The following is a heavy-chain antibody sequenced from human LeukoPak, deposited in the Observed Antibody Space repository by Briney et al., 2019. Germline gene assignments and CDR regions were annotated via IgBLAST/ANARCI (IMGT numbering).Heavy chain of an antibody. CDR3: ARTKNYGAYDFDS. CDR2: IYHGGAT. J-gene: IGHJ5*01. V-gene: IGHV4-30-2*01. CDR1: GDSIMAGDYA. Sequence: SQTLSLTCTVSGDSIMAGDYAWSWIRQPPGKGLEWIGYIYHGGATYYNPSLKSRVTLSVDRSKNQFSLRLNSVTVADTAVYYCARTKNYGAYDFDSWGQGTLVTVSS. D-gene: IGHD4-17*01.